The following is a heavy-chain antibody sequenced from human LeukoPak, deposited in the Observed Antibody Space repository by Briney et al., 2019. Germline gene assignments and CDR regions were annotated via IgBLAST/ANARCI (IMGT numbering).Heavy chain of an antibody. J-gene: IGHJ4*02. D-gene: IGHD7-27*01. CDR1: GGSVGGNY. Sequence: SETLSLTCTVSGGSVGGNYWSWIRQIPGKGLEWIGYIYNDGSANYNPSLKNRVTISIDTSKNQFSLKVTSVTAADTAVYFCARAVTGDVFDDWGQGTLVTVSS. CDR2: IYNDGSA. V-gene: IGHV4-59*02. CDR3: ARAVTGDVFDD.